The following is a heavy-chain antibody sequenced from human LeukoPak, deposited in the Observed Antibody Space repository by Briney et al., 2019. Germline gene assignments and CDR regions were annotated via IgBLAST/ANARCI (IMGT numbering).Heavy chain of an antibody. Sequence: GGSLRLSCAASGFTFSSYWMSWVRRAPGKGLEWVANIKQDGSEKYYVDSVKGRFTISRDNAKNSLYLQMNSLRAEDTAVYYCARDRRKLRFLEWLSSPFDYWGQGTLVTVSS. V-gene: IGHV3-7*01. CDR2: IKQDGSEK. J-gene: IGHJ4*02. CDR3: ARDRRKLRFLEWLSSPFDY. CDR1: GFTFSSYW. D-gene: IGHD3-3*01.